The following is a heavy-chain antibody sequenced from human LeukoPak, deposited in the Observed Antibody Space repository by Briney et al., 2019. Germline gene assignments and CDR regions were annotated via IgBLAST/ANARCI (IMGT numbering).Heavy chain of an antibody. CDR1: GSTFSRYS. V-gene: IGHV3-21*01. D-gene: IGHD3-3*01. CDR2: ISISSNYI. J-gene: IGHJ3*02. Sequence: GGSLRLSCAASGSTFSRYSMNWVRQAPGKGLEWVSSISISSNYIYYTDSVKGRFTISRDNAKNSLYLQMNSLRAEDTAVYYCARGSRFGVVERDAFDIWGQGTMVTVSS. CDR3: ARGSRFGVVERDAFDI.